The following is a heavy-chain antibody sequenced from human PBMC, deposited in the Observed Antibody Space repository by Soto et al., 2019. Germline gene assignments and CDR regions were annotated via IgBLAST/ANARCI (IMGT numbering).Heavy chain of an antibody. J-gene: IGHJ6*02. CDR2: ISASGSTI. V-gene: IGHV3-11*01. CDR3: ARGENYSETRAYYNTISYYGMED. CDR1: GFVFSDYY. D-gene: IGHD3-22*01. Sequence: PGGSLRLSCAASGFVFSDYYMSWIRHAQGQGLERVSDISASGSTIYYADSVKGRFTVSRDNAKNSLYMEMHSLTAEDTATYSCARGENYSETRAYYNTISYYGMEDWGQGTTVTVSS.